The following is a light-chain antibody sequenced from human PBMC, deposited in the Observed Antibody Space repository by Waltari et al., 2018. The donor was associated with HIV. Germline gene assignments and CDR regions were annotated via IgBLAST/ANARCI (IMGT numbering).Light chain of an antibody. CDR2: GAS. Sequence: EIVLTQSPGTLSLSPGERATLSCRASQSVSSSYLAWYQQKPGQAPGLLIYGASSRATGIPDRFGGSGSGTDFTLTISRLEPEDFAVYYCQQYGTSCTFGQGTRLEIK. CDR3: QQYGTSCT. CDR1: QSVSSSY. V-gene: IGKV3-20*01. J-gene: IGKJ5*01.